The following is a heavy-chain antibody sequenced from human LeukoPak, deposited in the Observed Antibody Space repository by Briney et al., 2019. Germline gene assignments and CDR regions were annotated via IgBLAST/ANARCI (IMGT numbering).Heavy chain of an antibody. V-gene: IGHV3-23*01. CDR3: AKWKYSNSGIDDY. CDR2: ISGSGDNT. D-gene: IGHD6-6*01. Sequence: GGSLRLSCAASGFTFSSYAMSWVRQVPGKGLEWVSVISGSGDNTYYADSVKGRFTISRDNSKNMLYLQMNSLRAEDTAVYYRAKWKYSNSGIDDYWGQGTLVTVSS. J-gene: IGHJ4*02. CDR1: GFTFSSYA.